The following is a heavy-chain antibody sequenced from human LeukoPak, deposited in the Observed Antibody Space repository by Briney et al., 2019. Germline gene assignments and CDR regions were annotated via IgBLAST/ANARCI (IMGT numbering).Heavy chain of an antibody. CDR2: IRSKADSYTT. J-gene: IGHJ4*02. CDR1: GFTFSGSA. Sequence: GGSLRLSRAASGFTFSGSAMHWVRQASGKGLEWLGRIRSKADSYTTAYAASVKGRFIVSRDDSKNTAYLQMNSLKTEDTAVYYCRAAADLNDYWGQGTLITVSS. V-gene: IGHV3-73*01. D-gene: IGHD6-13*01. CDR3: RAAADLNDY.